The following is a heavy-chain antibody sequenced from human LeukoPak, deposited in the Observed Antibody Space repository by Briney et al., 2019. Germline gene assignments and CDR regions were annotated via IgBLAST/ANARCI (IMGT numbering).Heavy chain of an antibody. CDR2: IYPNSGGT. CDR1: GYTFTGYY. J-gene: IGHJ3*02. Sequence: ASVKVSCKASGYTFTGYYMHWVRQAPGQGLEWMGWIYPNSGGTKYAQKFQGRVTMTRDTSISTAYLELSRLRSDDTAVYYCATSSDRQGAFDIWGQGTMVTVSS. CDR3: ATSSDRQGAFDI. D-gene: IGHD3-10*01. V-gene: IGHV1-2*02.